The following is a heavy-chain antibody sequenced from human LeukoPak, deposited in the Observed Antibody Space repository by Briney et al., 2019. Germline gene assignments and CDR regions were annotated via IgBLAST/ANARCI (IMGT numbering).Heavy chain of an antibody. D-gene: IGHD2-2*01. Sequence: PGGSLRLSCAASGFTFSDYYMSWIRQAPGKGLEWVSYISSSGSTIYYADSVKGRFTISRDNAKNSLYLQMNSLRAEDTAVYYCARDVPSVVVVPAATLYYYYMDVWGKGTTVTVYS. CDR1: GFTFSDYY. V-gene: IGHV3-11*04. CDR2: ISSSGSTI. CDR3: ARDVPSVVVVPAATLYYYYMDV. J-gene: IGHJ6*03.